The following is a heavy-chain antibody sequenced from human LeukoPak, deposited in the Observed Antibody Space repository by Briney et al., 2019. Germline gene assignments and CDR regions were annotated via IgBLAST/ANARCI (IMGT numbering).Heavy chain of an antibody. V-gene: IGHV4-59*01. CDR3: HFYGSGSYWGDSPFMDV. D-gene: IGHD3-10*01. CDR1: GGSISSYY. J-gene: IGHJ6*03. Sequence: SETLSLTCTVSGGSISSYYWSWIRQPPGKGLEWMGYFYYSGSTNYNPSRKSRVTIAVDTSKNQFSLKLSAVTAADTAVYYCHFYGSGSYWGDSPFMDVWGKGTTVTVSS. CDR2: FYYSGST.